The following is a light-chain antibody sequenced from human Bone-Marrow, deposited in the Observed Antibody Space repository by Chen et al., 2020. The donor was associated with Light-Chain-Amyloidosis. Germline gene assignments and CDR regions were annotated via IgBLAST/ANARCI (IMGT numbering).Light chain of an antibody. CDR3: QQLYGDQWT. J-gene: IGKJ1*01. CDR1: QDIARS. V-gene: IGKV1-NL1*01. Sequence: DIQMTQSPSSLSASVGDTVSIPCRASQDIARSLAWYQQKPGRAPELLVYDAYALKSGVPSRFSGSESGTHYILTITSLQPEDFATYRCQQLYGDQWTFGQGTKVEIK. CDR2: DAY.